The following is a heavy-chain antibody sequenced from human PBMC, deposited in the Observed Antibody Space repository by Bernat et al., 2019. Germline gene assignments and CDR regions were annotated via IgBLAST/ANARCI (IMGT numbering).Heavy chain of an antibody. CDR1: GLSFDDYG. V-gene: IGHV3-9*01. D-gene: IGHD2-21*01. CDR3: AKDKVGSPPCYSLDY. CDR2: ISWNSVRI. Sequence: EVQLVESGGGLVQPGRSLRLSCEASGLSFDDYGMHWVRQAPGKGLEWVSSISWNSVRIGYGDSVQGRFTVSRDNAKNSLLLQMNSLRPEDSAVYYCAKDKVGSPPCYSLDYWGRGALVTVSS. J-gene: IGHJ4*02.